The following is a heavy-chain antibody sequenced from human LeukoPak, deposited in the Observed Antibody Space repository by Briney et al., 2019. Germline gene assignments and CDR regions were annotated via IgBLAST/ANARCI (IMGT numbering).Heavy chain of an antibody. Sequence: ASVKVSCKASGYTFTSYGISWVRQAPGQGLEWMGWISPYNGNTNYAQKLQGRVTMTTDTSTSTAYMELRSLRSDDTAVYYCARHVPKTYYYDSSGFFFDYWGQGTLVTVSS. J-gene: IGHJ4*02. CDR3: ARHVPKTYYYDSSGFFFDY. D-gene: IGHD3-22*01. CDR2: ISPYNGNT. V-gene: IGHV1-18*01. CDR1: GYTFTSYG.